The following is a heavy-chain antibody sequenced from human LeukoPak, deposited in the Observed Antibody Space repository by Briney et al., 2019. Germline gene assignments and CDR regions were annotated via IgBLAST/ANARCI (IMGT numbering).Heavy chain of an antibody. J-gene: IGHJ4*02. CDR1: GDSISSGDYY. CDR2: IYYSGST. V-gene: IGHV4-61*08. D-gene: IGHD3-10*01. Sequence: PSETLSLTCTVSGDSISSGDYYWSWIRQPPGKGLEWIGYIYYSGSTNYNPSLKSRVTISVDTSKNQFSLKLSSVTAADTAVYYCAKHYMGSYNNRGLDSWGQGTLVTVSS. CDR3: AKHYMGSYNNRGLDS.